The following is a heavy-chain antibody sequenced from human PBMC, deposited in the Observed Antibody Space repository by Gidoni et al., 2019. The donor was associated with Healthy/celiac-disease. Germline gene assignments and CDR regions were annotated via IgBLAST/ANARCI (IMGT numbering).Heavy chain of an antibody. CDR2: SSGSGGST. CDR1: GFTFSSYA. D-gene: IGHD6-13*01. Sequence: EVQLLESGGGLVQPGGSLRLSCAASGFTFSSYAMSWVRQALGKGLEWVSASSGSGGSTYYADSVKGRCTISRDKSKNTLYLKMNSLRAEDTAVYYCAKKGSSSWYGFDYWGQGTLVTVSS. V-gene: IGHV3-23*01. J-gene: IGHJ4*02. CDR3: AKKGSSSWYGFDY.